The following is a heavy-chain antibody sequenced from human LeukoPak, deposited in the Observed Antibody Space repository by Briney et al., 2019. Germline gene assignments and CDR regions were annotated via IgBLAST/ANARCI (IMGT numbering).Heavy chain of an antibody. CDR3: TSGIVVVVAARRVWFDP. Sequence: GGSLRLSCTASGFTFGDYAMSWVRHAPGKGLEWVGFIRSKAYGGTTEYAAYVKGRFTISRDDSKSTAYLQINSLKTENTAVYDCTSGIVVVVAARRVWFDPWGQGTLVTVSS. CDR1: GFTFGDYA. D-gene: IGHD2-15*01. V-gene: IGHV3-49*04. J-gene: IGHJ5*02. CDR2: IRSKAYGGTT.